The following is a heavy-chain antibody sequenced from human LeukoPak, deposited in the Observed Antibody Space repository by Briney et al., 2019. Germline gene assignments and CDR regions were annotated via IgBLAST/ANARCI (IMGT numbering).Heavy chain of an antibody. J-gene: IGHJ4*02. V-gene: IGHV3-11*01. CDR3: ARSPTYYYDSSGYPYYFDY. CDR1: GFSVSSNY. Sequence: GGSLRLSCAASGFSVSSNYMNWVRQAPGKGLEWVSYISSSGSTIYYADSVKGRFTISRDNAKNSLYLQMNSLRAEDTAVYYCARSPTYYYDSSGYPYYFDYWGQGTLVTVSS. CDR2: ISSSGSTI. D-gene: IGHD3-22*01.